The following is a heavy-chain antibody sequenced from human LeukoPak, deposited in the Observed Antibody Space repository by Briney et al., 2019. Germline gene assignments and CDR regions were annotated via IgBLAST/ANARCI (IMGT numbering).Heavy chain of an antibody. Sequence: GGSLRLSCAASGFTFSSYSMNWVRQAPGKGLEWVSSISSSSSYIYYADSVKGRFTISRDNAKNSLYLQMNSLRAEDTAVYYCARGAAMVRGVTHFDYWGQGTLVTVSS. CDR3: ARGAAMVRGVTHFDY. D-gene: IGHD3-10*01. J-gene: IGHJ4*02. CDR1: GFTFSSYS. V-gene: IGHV3-21*01. CDR2: ISSSSSYI.